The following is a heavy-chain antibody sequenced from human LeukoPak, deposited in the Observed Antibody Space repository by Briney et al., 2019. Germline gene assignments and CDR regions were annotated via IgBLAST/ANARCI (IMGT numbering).Heavy chain of an antibody. Sequence: VASVKVSCKASGYTFTGYYMHWVRQAPGQGLEWMGWINPNSGGTNYAQKFQGRVTMTRDTSISTAYMELSRLRSDDTAVYYCARCASWGSGRLDYRGQGTLVTVSS. CDR1: GYTFTGYY. J-gene: IGHJ4*02. V-gene: IGHV1-2*02. CDR3: ARCASWGSGRLDY. CDR2: INPNSGGT. D-gene: IGHD3-10*01.